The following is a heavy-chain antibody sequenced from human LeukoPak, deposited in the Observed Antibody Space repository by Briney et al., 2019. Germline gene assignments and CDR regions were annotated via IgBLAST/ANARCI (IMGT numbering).Heavy chain of an antibody. J-gene: IGHJ4*02. V-gene: IGHV1-69*13. CDR2: IIPIFGTA. CDR1: GGAFSSYA. CDR3: ARGQMLGDLDY. Sequence: ASVKVSCKASGGAFSSYAISWVRQAPGQGLEWMGGIIPIFGTANYAQKFQGRVTITADESTSTAYMELSSLRSEDTAVYYCARGQMLGDLDYWGQGTLVTVSS. D-gene: IGHD2-21*01.